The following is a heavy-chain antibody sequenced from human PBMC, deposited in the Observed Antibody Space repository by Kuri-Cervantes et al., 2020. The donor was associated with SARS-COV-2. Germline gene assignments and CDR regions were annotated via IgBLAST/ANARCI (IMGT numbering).Heavy chain of an antibody. V-gene: IGHV4-39*01. J-gene: IGHJ4*02. CDR2: IYYSGST. CDR1: GGSISSGSYH. D-gene: IGHD2-15*01. CDR3: ARQPVVVVSATPFGYFDI. Sequence: ESLKISCTVSGGSISSGSYHWSWIRQPAGKGLEWIGSIYYSGSTYYNPSLESRVDISVDTSKNEFSLKLSSVTAADTAVYYCARQPVVVVSATPFGYFDIWGQGTQVTVSS.